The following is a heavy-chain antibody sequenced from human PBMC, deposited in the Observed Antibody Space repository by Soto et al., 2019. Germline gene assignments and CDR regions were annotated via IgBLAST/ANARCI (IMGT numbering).Heavy chain of an antibody. J-gene: IGHJ5*02. CDR2: INAHSGGT. Sequence: ASVKVSCKASGFSFTGYYIHWLRQAPGQGLEWMGWINAHSGGTEYAQKFQGRVTLTRDTSIATAYLTLTSPTSDDTALYYCAKDLTRQLAYWLDPWGQGTQVTVSS. CDR3: AKDLTRQLAYWLDP. CDR1: GFSFTGYY. V-gene: IGHV1-2*02. D-gene: IGHD6-6*01.